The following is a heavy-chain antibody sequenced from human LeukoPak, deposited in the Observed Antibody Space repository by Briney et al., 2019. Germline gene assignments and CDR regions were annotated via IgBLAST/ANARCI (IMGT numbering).Heavy chain of an antibody. D-gene: IGHD2-15*01. CDR2: INHSGST. V-gene: IGHV4-34*01. J-gene: IGHJ6*02. Sequence: SETLSLTCAVYGGSFSGYYCSWIRQPPGKGLEWIGEINHSGSTNYNPSLKSRVTISVDTSKNQFSLKLSSVTAADTAVYYCARGSGGRSTTLGMDVWGQGTTVTVSS. CDR3: ARGSGGRSTTLGMDV. CDR1: GGSFSGYY.